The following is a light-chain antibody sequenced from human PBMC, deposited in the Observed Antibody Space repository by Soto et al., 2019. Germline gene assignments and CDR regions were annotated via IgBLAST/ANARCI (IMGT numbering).Light chain of an antibody. CDR3: QQYYSYPYT. CDR1: QAITKS. CDR2: SAS. J-gene: IGKJ2*01. V-gene: IGKV1-16*02. Sequence: DIQMTQSPSSLSAYVGDRVTITCRASQAITKSLAWFQQKPGKVPKSLIYSASTLQSGVPSKFSGSGTGTDFTLTISNLQPEDFATYYCQQYYSYPYTFGQGTKVDIK.